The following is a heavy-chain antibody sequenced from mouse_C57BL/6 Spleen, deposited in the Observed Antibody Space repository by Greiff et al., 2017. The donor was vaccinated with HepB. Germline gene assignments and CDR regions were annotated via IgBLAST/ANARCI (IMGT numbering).Heavy chain of an antibody. J-gene: IGHJ3*01. CDR3: ARDRGYGNFWFAY. CDR2: ISYDGSN. V-gene: IGHV3-6*01. Sequence: VQLKQSGPGLVKPSQSLSLTCSVTGYSITSGYYWNWIRQFPGNKLEWMGYISYDGSNNYNPSLKNRISITRDTSKNQFFLKLNSVTTEDTATYYCARDRGYGNFWFAYWGQGTLVTVSA. CDR1: GYSITSGYY. D-gene: IGHD2-1*01.